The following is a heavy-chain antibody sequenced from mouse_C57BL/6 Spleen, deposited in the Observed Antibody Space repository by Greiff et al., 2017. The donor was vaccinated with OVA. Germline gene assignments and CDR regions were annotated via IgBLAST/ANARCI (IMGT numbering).Heavy chain of an antibody. CDR2: IYPGSGST. J-gene: IGHJ3*01. Sequence: QVQLQQPGAELVKPGASVKLSCTASGYTFTSYWITWVKRRPGQGLERIGDIYPGSGSTKYTAKFQSKATLTVDTSSSTAYLQLSGLTSEDSAVYYCAREDGYYVAYGGKGTLVTVSA. D-gene: IGHD2-3*01. CDR3: AREDGYYVAY. V-gene: IGHV1-55*01. CDR1: GYTFTSYW.